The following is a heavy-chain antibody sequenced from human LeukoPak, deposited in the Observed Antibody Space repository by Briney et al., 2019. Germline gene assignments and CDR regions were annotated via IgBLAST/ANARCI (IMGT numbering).Heavy chain of an antibody. V-gene: IGHV3-7*01. CDR1: GFTFSSYW. J-gene: IGHJ4*02. D-gene: IGHD5-24*01. CDR3: ASSTDGWLQFSYFDY. Sequence: GGSLRLSCAASGFTFSSYWMSWVRQAPGKGLGWVANIKQDGSEKYYVDSVKGRFTISRDNAKNSLYLQMNSLRAEDTAVYYCASSTDGWLQFSYFDYWGQGTLVTVSS. CDR2: IKQDGSEK.